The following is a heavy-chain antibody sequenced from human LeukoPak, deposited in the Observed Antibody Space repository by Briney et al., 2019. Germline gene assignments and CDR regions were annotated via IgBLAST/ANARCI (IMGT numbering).Heavy chain of an antibody. CDR2: ITGNGGST. J-gene: IGHJ3*02. D-gene: IGHD6-13*01. CDR3: ARGVYIAAAGTFYAFDI. V-gene: IGHV3-64*01. CDR1: GFTFSTYA. Sequence: SGESLRLSCAASGFTFSTYAMHWVRQAPGKGLEYVSAITGNGGSTYYANSVKGRFTIPRDNSKSTLYLQMGSLRAEDMAVYYCARGVYIAAAGTFYAFDIWGQGTMVTVSS.